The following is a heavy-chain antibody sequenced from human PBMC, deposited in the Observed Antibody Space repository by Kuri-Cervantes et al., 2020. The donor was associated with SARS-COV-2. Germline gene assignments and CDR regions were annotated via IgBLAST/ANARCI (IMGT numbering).Heavy chain of an antibody. CDR2: ISSSGSTI. Sequence: GGSLRLSCAASGFTFSDYYMSWIRQAPGKGLEWVSYISSSGSTIYYADSVKGRFTISRDNAKNSLYLQMNSLRAEDTAVYYCAKVVRRTPNREPPAPDDAFDIWGQGTMVTVSS. D-gene: IGHD1-14*01. CDR3: AKVVRRTPNREPPAPDDAFDI. V-gene: IGHV3-11*01. CDR1: GFTFSDYY. J-gene: IGHJ3*02.